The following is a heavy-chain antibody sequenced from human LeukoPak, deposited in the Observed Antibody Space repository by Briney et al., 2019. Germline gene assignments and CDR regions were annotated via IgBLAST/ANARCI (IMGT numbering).Heavy chain of an antibody. CDR2: ISSSSSYI. Sequence: PGGSLRLSCAASGFTFSSYSMNWVRQAPGKGLEWVSSISSSSSYIYYADSVKGRFTISRDNAKSSLYLQMNSLRAEDTALYYCAKGAKSGSYYPFDYWGQGTLVTVSS. V-gene: IGHV3-21*04. CDR3: AKGAKSGSYYPFDY. D-gene: IGHD1-26*01. J-gene: IGHJ4*02. CDR1: GFTFSSYS.